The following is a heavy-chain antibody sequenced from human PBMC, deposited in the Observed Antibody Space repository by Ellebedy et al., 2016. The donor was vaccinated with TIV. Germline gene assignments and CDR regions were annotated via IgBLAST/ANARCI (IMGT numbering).Heavy chain of an antibody. CDR1: GGSISSYY. Sequence: SETLSLXXTVSGGSISSYYWSWIRQPPGKGLEWIGEINHSGSTNYNPSLKSRVTISVDTSKNQFSLKLSSVTAADTAVYYCARPATLGTGGSPSSYYFDYWGQGTLVTVSS. D-gene: IGHD2-15*01. CDR3: ARPATLGTGGSPSSYYFDY. V-gene: IGHV4-34*01. J-gene: IGHJ4*02. CDR2: INHSGST.